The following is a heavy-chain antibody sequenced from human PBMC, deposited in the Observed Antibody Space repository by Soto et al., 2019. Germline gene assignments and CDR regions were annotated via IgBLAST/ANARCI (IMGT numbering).Heavy chain of an antibody. CDR3: ARVGPTVPNYYYYMDV. CDR2: IYYSGST. V-gene: IGHV4-31*03. Sequence: PSETLSLTCTVSGGSISSGGYYWSWIRQHPGKGLEWIGYIYYSGSTYYNPSLKSRVTISVDTSKNQFSLKLSSVTAADTAVCYCARVGPTVPNYYYYMDVWGKGTTVTVSS. D-gene: IGHD1-26*01. J-gene: IGHJ6*03. CDR1: GGSISSGGYY.